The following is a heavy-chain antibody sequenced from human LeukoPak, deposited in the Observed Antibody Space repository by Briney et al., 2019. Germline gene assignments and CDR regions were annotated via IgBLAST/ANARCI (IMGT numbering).Heavy chain of an antibody. V-gene: IGHV4-59*01. Sequence: SETLSLTCTVSGGSISSYYWSWIRQPPGKGLEWIGYIYYSGSTNYNPPLKSRVTISVDTSKNQFSLKLSSETAADTAVYYCARFSASSGYHNAFDIWGQGTMVTVSS. J-gene: IGHJ3*02. CDR3: ARFSASSGYHNAFDI. CDR1: GGSISSYY. D-gene: IGHD3-22*01. CDR2: IYYSGST.